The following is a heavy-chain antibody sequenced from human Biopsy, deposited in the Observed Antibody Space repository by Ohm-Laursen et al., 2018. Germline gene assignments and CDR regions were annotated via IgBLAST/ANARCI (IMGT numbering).Heavy chain of an antibody. CDR2: MSYDGTQK. Sequence: SLRLSCAASGFTFSSYGMHWVRQAPAKGLEWVATMSYDGTQKYYGDSVKGRFTISRDNSKNTLYLQMNSLRAEDTAVYYCAKDYRDSRGIFGIVVVRPLDYWGQGSLVTVSS. CDR3: AKDYRDSRGIFGIVVVRPLDY. D-gene: IGHD3-22*01. J-gene: IGHJ4*02. V-gene: IGHV3-30*18. CDR1: GFTFSSYG.